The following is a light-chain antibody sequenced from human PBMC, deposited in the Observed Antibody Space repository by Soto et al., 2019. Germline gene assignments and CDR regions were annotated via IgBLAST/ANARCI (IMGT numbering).Light chain of an antibody. CDR1: SGSIASNY. J-gene: IGLJ2*01. CDR3: QSYDSSFVL. Sequence: NFMLTQPHSVSESPGKTVTISCTGSSGSIASNYVQWYQQRPGSAPTTVIYEDNQRPSGVPDRFSGSIDSSSNSASLTISGLKTEDEADYYCQSYDSSFVLFGGGTKLTVL. V-gene: IGLV6-57*02. CDR2: EDN.